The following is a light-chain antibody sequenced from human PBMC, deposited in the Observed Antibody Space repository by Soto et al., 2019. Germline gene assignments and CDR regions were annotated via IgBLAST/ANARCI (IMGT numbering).Light chain of an antibody. J-gene: IGKJ3*01. Sequence: DIQMTQSPSSLSASVGDRVTITCPASHDITNYLNLYQHKPGKAPKLLIYGASNLETGVPSRFSGSGSGTDFAFTISSLKPEDIAAYYCQYCDYLPVFGPGTTVYFK. V-gene: IGKV1-33*01. CDR1: HDITNY. CDR3: QYCDYLPV. CDR2: GAS.